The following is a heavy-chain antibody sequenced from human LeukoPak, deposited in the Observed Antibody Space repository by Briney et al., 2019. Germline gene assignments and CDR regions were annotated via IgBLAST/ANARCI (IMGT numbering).Heavy chain of an antibody. V-gene: IGHV2-5*02. Sequence: SGPTLVKPTQSLTLTCTFSGFSLNTDGEGVAWIRQTPGKAREWLAVIYGDDDKRYNPSLKTRLTINEDTSKNQVVLTMTNMDPVDTATYYCAHGRYFDWLLSHFDYWGLGTLVTVSS. CDR3: AHGRYFDWLLSHFDY. CDR1: GFSLNTDGEG. J-gene: IGHJ4*02. CDR2: IYGDDDK. D-gene: IGHD3-9*01.